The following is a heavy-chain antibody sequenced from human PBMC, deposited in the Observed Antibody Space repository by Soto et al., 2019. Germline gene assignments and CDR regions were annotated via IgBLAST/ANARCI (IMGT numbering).Heavy chain of an antibody. V-gene: IGHV3-11*06. CDR1: GFTFSDYY. D-gene: IGHD6-13*01. CDR2: ISSSSSYT. CDR3: ARGYSSSWYSSHYYYGMDV. J-gene: IGHJ6*02. Sequence: GGSLRLSCAASGFTFSDYYMSWIRQAPGKGLEWVSYISSSSSYTNYADSVKGRFTISRDNAKNSLYLQMNSLRAEDTAVYYCARGYSSSWYSSHYYYGMDVWGQGTTVTVSS.